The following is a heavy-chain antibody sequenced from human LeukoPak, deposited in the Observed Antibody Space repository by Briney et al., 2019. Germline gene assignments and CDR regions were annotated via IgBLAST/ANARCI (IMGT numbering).Heavy chain of an antibody. CDR3: ARRGDGWNYFDY. Sequence: SETLSLTCTASDGSISNRTYNWGWIRQPPGKGLVWIGSIYYGGSTYHNPSLQSRVTIFVDTSKSHFALKLTSVTAADTAVYFCARRGDGWNYFDYWGQGTLVTVSS. D-gene: IGHD5-24*01. J-gene: IGHJ4*02. CDR1: DGSISNRTYN. V-gene: IGHV4-39*02. CDR2: IYYGGST.